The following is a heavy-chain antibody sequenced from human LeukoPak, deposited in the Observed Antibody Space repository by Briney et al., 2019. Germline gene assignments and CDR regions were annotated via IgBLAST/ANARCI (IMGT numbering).Heavy chain of an antibody. CDR3: ARFDSSGYYYVAHLERGYFDY. CDR1: GFTFSDSY. J-gene: IGHJ4*02. D-gene: IGHD3-22*01. V-gene: IGHV3-7*01. Sequence: PGGSLRLSCAASGFTFSDSYMTWVRQAPGKGLGWVANVKQDGSEKYYVDSVKGRFTISRDNAKNSLYLQMNSLRAEDTAVYYCARFDSSGYYYVAHLERGYFDYWGQGTLVTVSS. CDR2: VKQDGSEK.